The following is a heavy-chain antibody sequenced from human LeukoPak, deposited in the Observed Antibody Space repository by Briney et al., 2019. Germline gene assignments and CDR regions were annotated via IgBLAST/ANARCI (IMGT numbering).Heavy chain of an antibody. CDR3: AKDTSSTSCYDY. V-gene: IGHV3-23*01. CDR1: GFTFISYA. Sequence: GGSLRLSCAASGFTFISYAMSWVRQAPGKGLDWVSAISGSGGSTYYADSVKGRFTISRDNSKNTLYLQMNSLRAEDTAVYYCAKDTSSTSCYDYWGQGTLVTVSS. CDR2: ISGSGGST. D-gene: IGHD2-2*01. J-gene: IGHJ4*02.